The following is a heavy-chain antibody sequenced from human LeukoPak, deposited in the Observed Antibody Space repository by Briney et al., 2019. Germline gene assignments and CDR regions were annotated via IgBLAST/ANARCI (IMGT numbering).Heavy chain of an antibody. CDR2: INHSGST. V-gene: IGHV4-34*01. J-gene: IGHJ6*03. CDR1: GGSFSGYY. CDR3: ARNLAISYYYYYYYMDV. D-gene: IGHD1-14*01. Sequence: SETLSLTCAVYGGSFSGYYWSWIRQPPGKGLEWIGEINHSGSTNYNPSLKSRVTISVDTSKNQFSLKPSSVTAADTAVYYCARNLAISYYYYYYYMDVWGKGTTVTVSS.